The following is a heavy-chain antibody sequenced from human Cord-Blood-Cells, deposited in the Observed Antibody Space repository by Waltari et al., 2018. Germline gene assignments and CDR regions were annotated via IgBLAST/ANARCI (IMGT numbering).Heavy chain of an antibody. D-gene: IGHD2-2*01. V-gene: IGHV4-34*01. CDR3: ARGEGYCSSTSCYYFDY. CDR2: INHSGST. J-gene: IGHJ4*02. Sequence: QVQLQQWGPGLLKPSETLSLTCAVYGGSFSGYSWSWIRRPPGKGLEWIGEINHSGSTNYNPSLKSRVTISVDTSKNQFSLKLSSVTAADTAVYYCARGEGYCSSTSCYYFDYWGQGTLVTVSS. CDR1: GGSFSGYS.